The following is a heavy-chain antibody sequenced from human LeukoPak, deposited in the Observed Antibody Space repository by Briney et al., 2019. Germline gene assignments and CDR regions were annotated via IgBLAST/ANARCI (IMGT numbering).Heavy chain of an antibody. V-gene: IGHV3-23*01. CDR2: ISGAGDGT. D-gene: IGHD2-15*01. CDR1: GFIFNNFA. CDR3: AKGSLTYCSGHLCYPFDS. J-gene: IGHJ4*02. Sequence: GGSLRLSCAASGFIFNNFAMAWVRQAPGKGPECVSIISGAGDGTHYIDSVKGRFTISRDNSKNTLYLQMNSLRAEDTALYYCAKGSLTYCSGHLCYPFDSWGQGALVTVSS.